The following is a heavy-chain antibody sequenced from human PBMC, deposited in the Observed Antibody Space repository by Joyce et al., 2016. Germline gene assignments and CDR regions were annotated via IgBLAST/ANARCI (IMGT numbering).Heavy chain of an antibody. J-gene: IGHJ3*02. D-gene: IGHD3-16*01. CDR1: GFTFGAYE. Sequence: EVQLVEAGGALVQPGGSLRLSCAASGFTFGAYEIHWVRQTTGKGLGWVSAIGTAGDPYYAGYVEGRFTISRENAKSSLFLQMNSLRAEDTAVYYCARERGGGMSAFDIWGQGTMVTVSS. CDR2: IGTAGDP. CDR3: ARERGGGMSAFDI. V-gene: IGHV3-13*05.